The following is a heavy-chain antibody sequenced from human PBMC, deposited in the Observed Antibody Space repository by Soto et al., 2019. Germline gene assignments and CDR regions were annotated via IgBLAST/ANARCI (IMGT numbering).Heavy chain of an antibody. Sequence: QVQLVESGGGLVKPGGSLRLSCAASGFTFSDYFLTWIRQAPGKGLEWVSYIGRDISDTNYADSVKGRFTISRDNANNSLFLQMNDLRVDDTAVYYCARDYDFWSGYLSGHFDYWGQGTLVTVSS. CDR3: ARDYDFWSGYLSGHFDY. V-gene: IGHV3-11*05. D-gene: IGHD3-3*01. CDR2: IGRDISDT. J-gene: IGHJ4*02. CDR1: GFTFSDYF.